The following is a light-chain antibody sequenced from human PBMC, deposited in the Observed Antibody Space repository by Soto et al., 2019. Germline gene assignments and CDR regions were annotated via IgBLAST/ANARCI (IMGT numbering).Light chain of an antibody. CDR3: QSYDSSSWV. CDR1: SGSIASNY. Sequence: NFMLTQRHSVSESPGKTITISCTRSSGSIASNYVQWYQQRPGSAPTTVIYEDNQRPSGVPDRFSGSIDSSSNSASLTISGLKTEDEADYYCQSYDSSSWVFGGGTKVTVL. V-gene: IGLV6-57*03. J-gene: IGLJ3*02. CDR2: EDN.